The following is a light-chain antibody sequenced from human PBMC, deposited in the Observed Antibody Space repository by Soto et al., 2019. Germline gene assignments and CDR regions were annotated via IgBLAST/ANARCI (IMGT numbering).Light chain of an antibody. Sequence: EIVLTQSPATLSLSPGERATLSCRASQSVSSYLAWYQQKPGQAPRLLIYDASNGATGIPARFSGSGSGTDFTLTISSLEPEDFAVYYCQQRSNWRGTFGGGTKVEIK. J-gene: IGKJ4*01. CDR1: QSVSSY. CDR2: DAS. V-gene: IGKV3-11*01. CDR3: QQRSNWRGT.